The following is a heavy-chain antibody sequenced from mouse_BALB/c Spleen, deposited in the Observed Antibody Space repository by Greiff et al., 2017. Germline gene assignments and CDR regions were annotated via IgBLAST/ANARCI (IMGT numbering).Heavy chain of an antibody. J-gene: IGHJ2*01. Sequence: EVMLVESGAELVRPGALVKLSCKASGFNIKDYYMHWVKQRPEQGLEWIGWIDPENGNTIYDPKFQGKASITADTSSNTAYLQLSSLTSEDTAVYYCATTGPIYYFDYWGQGTTLTVSS. D-gene: IGHD4-1*02. CDR1: GFNIKDYY. V-gene: IGHV14-1*02. CDR2: IDPENGNT. CDR3: ATTGPIYYFDY.